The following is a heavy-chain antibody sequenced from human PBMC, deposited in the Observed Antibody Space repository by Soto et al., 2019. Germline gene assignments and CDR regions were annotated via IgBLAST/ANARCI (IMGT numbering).Heavy chain of an antibody. Sequence: QVQLQESGPRLVNPSQPLSLTCTVSGVSISSGAYYWNWIRQRPGKGLEWMGFISHSGSTYFNPSHRSRATISVDTSKSQFSLKLTAVTAAYTAEYYCAREAGEVSSHALDIWGQGTMVTVSS. J-gene: IGHJ3*02. CDR1: GVSISSGAYY. CDR2: ISHSGST. V-gene: IGHV4-31*03. D-gene: IGHD3-16*02. CDR3: AREAGEVSSHALDI.